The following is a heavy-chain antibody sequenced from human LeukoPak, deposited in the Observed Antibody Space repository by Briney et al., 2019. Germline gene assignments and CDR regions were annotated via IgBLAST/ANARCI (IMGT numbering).Heavy chain of an antibody. J-gene: IGHJ6*03. CDR2: ISYDGSNK. V-gene: IGHV3-30*01. CDR3: AREDIVVVPAALDYYYYYYMDV. D-gene: IGHD2-2*01. Sequence: GGSLRLSCAASGFTFSSYAMHWVRQAPGKGLEWVAVISYDGSNKYYADSVKGRFTISRDNSKNTLYLQMFSLRAEDTAVYYCAREDIVVVPAALDYYYYYYMDVWGKGTTVTVSS. CDR1: GFTFSSYA.